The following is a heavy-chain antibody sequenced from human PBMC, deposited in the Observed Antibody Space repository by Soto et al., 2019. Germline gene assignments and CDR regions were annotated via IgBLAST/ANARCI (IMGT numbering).Heavy chain of an antibody. CDR3: ARWPDGYYYYGMDV. Sequence: QVQLVQSGAEVKKPGASVKVSCKASGYNFTSYDINWVRQATGQGLEWMGWMNPNSGNTGYAQKFQGRVTMTRNTSISTAYMELSSLRSEDRAVYYCARWPDGYYYYGMDVGGQGTRVTVSS. V-gene: IGHV1-8*01. CDR1: GYNFTSYD. CDR2: MNPNSGNT. J-gene: IGHJ6*02.